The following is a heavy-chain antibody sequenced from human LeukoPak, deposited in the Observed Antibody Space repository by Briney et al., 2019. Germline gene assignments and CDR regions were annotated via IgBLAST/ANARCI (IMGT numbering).Heavy chain of an antibody. CDR2: INHSGST. J-gene: IGHJ4*02. CDR3: ARVKATIDY. V-gene: IGHV4-34*01. Sequence: SETLSLICAVYGGSFSGYYWSWIRQPPGKGLEWIGEINHSGSTNYNPSLKSRVTISVDTSKNQFSLKLSSVTAADTAVYYCARVKATIDYWGQGTLVTVSS. CDR1: GGSFSGYY. D-gene: IGHD5-24*01.